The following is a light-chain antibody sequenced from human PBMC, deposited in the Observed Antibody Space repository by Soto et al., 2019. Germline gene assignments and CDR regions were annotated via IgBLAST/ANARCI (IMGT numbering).Light chain of an antibody. CDR2: DDS. CDR1: NIGSKS. Sequence: SYELTQPPSVSVAPGQTARITCGGNNIGSKSVHWYQQRPGQAPVLVICDDSVRPSGIPERFSGSNSGNTATLTVSRVVAGDEADYYCQVWDTSSDHDVFGTGTKLTVL. V-gene: IGLV3-21*02. J-gene: IGLJ1*01. CDR3: QVWDTSSDHDV.